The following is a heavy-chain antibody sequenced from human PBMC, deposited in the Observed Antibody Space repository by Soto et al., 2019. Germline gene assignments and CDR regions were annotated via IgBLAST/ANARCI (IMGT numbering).Heavy chain of an antibody. Sequence: NPSETLSLTCTVSGGSISSGGYYWSWIRQHPGTGLEWIGYFYYRGGTHYNPSLKTRVTISVDRSKNVCYQKLSSVTAADTAVYYCARESRAYCSSTSFTFFDYWGQGTLVTVSS. CDR3: ARESRAYCSSTSFTFFDY. J-gene: IGHJ4*02. CDR2: FYYRGGT. D-gene: IGHD2-2*01. V-gene: IGHV4-31*03. CDR1: GGSISSGGYY.